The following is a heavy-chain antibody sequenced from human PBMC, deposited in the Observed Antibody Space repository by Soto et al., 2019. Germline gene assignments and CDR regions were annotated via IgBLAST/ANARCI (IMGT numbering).Heavy chain of an antibody. Sequence: QVQLVQSGGEVKKPGASVRVSCKASGNTFSSYGFTWVRQAPGQGLEWMGWITAYNDKTDYAQKFQDRLTITTDTSTSTAYMELSNLRSDDTAVYYCARVMVIKFGSGSSRPYGFDVWGQGTTVTVSS. D-gene: IGHD3-10*01. V-gene: IGHV1-18*01. J-gene: IGHJ6*02. CDR3: ARVMVIKFGSGSSRPYGFDV. CDR2: ITAYNDKT. CDR1: GNTFSSYG.